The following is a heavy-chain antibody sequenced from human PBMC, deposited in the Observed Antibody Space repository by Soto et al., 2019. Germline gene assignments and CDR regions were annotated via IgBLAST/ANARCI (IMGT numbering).Heavy chain of an antibody. D-gene: IGHD2-15*01. CDR3: VKESGGSGRENDFDT. CDR2: VSYDGKYK. Sequence: QVHLVESGGGVAPPGMSLRLSCVASGFTFHHYAIAWVRQAPGKGLAWVAVVSYDGKYKDYAESVKGRFTISRDNSNNVVYLQMESLRPEDTAIYYCVKESGGSGRENDFDTWGQGTQVTVSS. J-gene: IGHJ4*02. V-gene: IGHV3-30*18. CDR1: GFTFHHYA.